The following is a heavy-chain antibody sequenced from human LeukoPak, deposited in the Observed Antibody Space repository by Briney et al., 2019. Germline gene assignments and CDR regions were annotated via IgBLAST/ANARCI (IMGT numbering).Heavy chain of an antibody. D-gene: IGHD1-7*01. J-gene: IGHJ4*02. CDR1: GGSFSGYY. CDR3: AKLRVVFNWNYAYYFDS. V-gene: IGHV4-34*01. CDR2: INNTGGT. Sequence: SETLSLTCAVYGGSFSGYYCSWIRQPPGKGLEWIGEINNTGGTNYNPSLKSRVTISVDTSKNQFSLILSSVTAADTAVYYCAKLRVVFNWNYAYYFDSWGQGTLVTLSS.